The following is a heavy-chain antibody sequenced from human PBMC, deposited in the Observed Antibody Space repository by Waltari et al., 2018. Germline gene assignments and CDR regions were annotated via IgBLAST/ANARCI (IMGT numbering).Heavy chain of an antibody. CDR2: ISSTSIYI. J-gene: IGHJ4*02. CDR3: ASGNYDILTGYPDY. Sequence: EVQLVESGGGLVKPGGSLRLSCAASGFTFSSYNMNWVRQAPGKGLEWVSSISSTSIYIYYADSVKGRFTISRDNAKYSLYLQMNSLTAEDTAVYYCASGNYDILTGYPDYWGQGTLVIVSS. CDR1: GFTFSSYN. V-gene: IGHV3-21*01. D-gene: IGHD3-9*01.